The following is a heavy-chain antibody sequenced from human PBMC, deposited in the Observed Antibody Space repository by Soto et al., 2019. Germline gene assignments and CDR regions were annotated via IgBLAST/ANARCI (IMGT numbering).Heavy chain of an antibody. D-gene: IGHD6-13*01. Sequence: GGSLRLSCAASGFTFSNYWMSWVRQAPGKGLEWVANIKGDGSERNYVDSVKGRFTISRDNAENSLYLQMNSLRAEDTAVYYCAKVAGYSSSWYRYAFDIWGQGTMVTVSS. CDR2: IKGDGSER. J-gene: IGHJ3*02. CDR3: AKVAGYSSSWYRYAFDI. CDR1: GFTFSNYW. V-gene: IGHV3-7*03.